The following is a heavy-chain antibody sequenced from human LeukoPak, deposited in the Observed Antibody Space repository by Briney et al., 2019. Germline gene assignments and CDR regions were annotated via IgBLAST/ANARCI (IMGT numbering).Heavy chain of an antibody. CDR3: ARDCGDLSDAFDI. D-gene: IGHD4-17*01. CDR1: GYSISSGYY. CDR2: IYHSGST. J-gene: IGHJ3*02. V-gene: IGHV4-38-2*02. Sequence: SETLSLTCAVSGYSISSGYYWGWIRQPPGKGLEWIGSIYHSGSTYYNPSLKSRVTISVDTSKNQISLKLSSVTAADTAVYYCARDCGDLSDAFDIWGQGTMVTVSS.